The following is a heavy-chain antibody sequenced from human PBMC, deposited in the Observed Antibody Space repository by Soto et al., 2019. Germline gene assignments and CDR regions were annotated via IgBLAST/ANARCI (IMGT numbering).Heavy chain of an antibody. CDR2: ISGSGGST. CDR1: GFTFSSYA. V-gene: IGHV3-23*01. CDR3: AKDLVGEYSGYGYDAFDI. Sequence: GGSLRLSCAASGFTFSSYAMSWVRQAPGKGLEWVSAISGSGGSTYYADSVKGRFTISRDNSKNTLYLQMNSLRAEDTAVYYCAKDLVGEYSGYGYDAFDIWGQGTMVTVSS. D-gene: IGHD5-12*01. J-gene: IGHJ3*02.